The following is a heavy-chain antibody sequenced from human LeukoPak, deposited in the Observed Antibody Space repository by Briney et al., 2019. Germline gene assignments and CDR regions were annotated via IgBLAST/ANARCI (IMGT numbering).Heavy chain of an antibody. J-gene: IGHJ6*02. CDR2: TYYRSKWYN. CDR1: GDSFSSNSAA. CDR3: ARERREQWLVLGYYYGMDV. V-gene: IGHV6-1*01. D-gene: IGHD6-19*01. Sequence: SQTLSLTCAISGDSFSSNSAAWNWIRQSPSGGLEWLGRTYYRSKWYNDYAVSVKSRITINPDTSKNQFSLQLNSVTPEDTAVYYCARERREQWLVLGYYYGMDVWGQGTTVTVSS.